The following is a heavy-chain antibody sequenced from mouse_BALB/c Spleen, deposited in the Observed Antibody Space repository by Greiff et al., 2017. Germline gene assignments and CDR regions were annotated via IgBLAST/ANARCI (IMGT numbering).Heavy chain of an antibody. Sequence: QVQLQQPGAELVRPGASVKLSCKASGYTFTSYWINWVKQRPGQGLEWIGNIYPSDSYTNYNQKFKDKATLTVDKSSSTAYMQLSSPTSEDSAVYYCTRSYYGSNYAMDYWGQGTSVTVSS. D-gene: IGHD1-1*01. CDR2: IYPSDSYT. J-gene: IGHJ4*01. CDR1: GYTFTSYW. CDR3: TRSYYGSNYAMDY. V-gene: IGHV1-69*02.